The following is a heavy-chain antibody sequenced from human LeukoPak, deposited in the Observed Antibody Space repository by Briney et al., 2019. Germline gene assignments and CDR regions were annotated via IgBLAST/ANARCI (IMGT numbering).Heavy chain of an antibody. J-gene: IGHJ4*02. CDR2: IYYSGST. Sequence: SETLSLTCTVSGGSISSYYWSWIRRPPGKGLEWIGYIYYSGSTNYNPSLKSRVTISVDTSKNQFSLKLSSVTAADTAVYYCARAPITMVRGVISPTFDYWGQGTLVTVSS. CDR1: GGSISSYY. V-gene: IGHV4-59*01. CDR3: ARAPITMVRGVISPTFDY. D-gene: IGHD3-10*01.